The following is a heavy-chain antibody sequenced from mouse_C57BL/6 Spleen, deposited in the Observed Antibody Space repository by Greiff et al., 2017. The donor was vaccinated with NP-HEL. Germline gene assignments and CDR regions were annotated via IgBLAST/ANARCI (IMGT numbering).Heavy chain of an antibody. J-gene: IGHJ4*01. Sequence: EVKLVESGGGLVKPGGSLKLSCAASGFTFSDYGMHWVRQAPEKGLEWVAYISSGSSTIYYADTVKGRFTISRDNAKNTLFLQMTSLRSEDTAMYYGARRVYGSSQASYAMDYWGQGTSVTVAS. V-gene: IGHV5-17*01. CDR1: GFTFSDYG. CDR3: ARRVYGSSQASYAMDY. CDR2: ISSGSSTI. D-gene: IGHD1-1*01.